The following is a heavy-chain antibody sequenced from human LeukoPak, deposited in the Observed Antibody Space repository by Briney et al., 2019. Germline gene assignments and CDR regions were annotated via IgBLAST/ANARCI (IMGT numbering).Heavy chain of an antibody. CDR1: GFTFSSYA. V-gene: IGHV3-23*01. Sequence: GSLRLSCAASGFTFSSYAMSWVRQAPGKGPEWVSAIGGSGGSTYYADSVKGRFTISRDNSKNTLYLQMNSPRAEDTAVYYCAKVSMIVVVPYYYFDYWGQGTLVTVSS. CDR3: AKVSMIVVVPYYYFDY. J-gene: IGHJ4*02. D-gene: IGHD3-22*01. CDR2: IGGSGGST.